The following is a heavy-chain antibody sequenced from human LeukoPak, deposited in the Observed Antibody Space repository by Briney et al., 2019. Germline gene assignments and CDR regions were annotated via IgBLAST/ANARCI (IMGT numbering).Heavy chain of an antibody. CDR3: ARGLAAAADHFDY. CDR2: ISAYNGNT. V-gene: IGHV1-18*04. CDR1: RYTFTGYY. D-gene: IGHD6-13*01. J-gene: IGHJ4*02. Sequence: ASVKVSCKASRYTFTGYYMHWVRQAPGQGLEWMGWISAYNGNTNYAQKLQGRVTMTTDTSTSTAYMELRSLRSDNTAVYYCARGLAAAADHFDYWGQGTLVTVSS.